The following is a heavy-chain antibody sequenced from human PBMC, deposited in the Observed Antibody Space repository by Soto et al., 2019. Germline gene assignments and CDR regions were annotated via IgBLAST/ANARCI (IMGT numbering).Heavy chain of an antibody. CDR2: ISYDGSKK. D-gene: IGHD6-19*01. Sequence: PGGSLRLSCAASGFSFSSYAMQWVRQAPGKGLEWVAVISYDGSKKHYADSVKGRFTISRDNSRTTLYLQMNSLRAEDTAVYYCARDSQLAVAGIGYYFDYWGQGTLVTVSS. V-gene: IGHV3-30-3*01. CDR1: GFSFSSYA. CDR3: ARDSQLAVAGIGYYFDY. J-gene: IGHJ4*02.